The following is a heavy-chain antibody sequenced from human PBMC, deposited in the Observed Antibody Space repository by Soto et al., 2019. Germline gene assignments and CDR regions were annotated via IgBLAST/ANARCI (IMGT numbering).Heavy chain of an antibody. CDR1: GFTFSSYA. J-gene: IGHJ6*02. CDR3: ATDQGYNWNYGGDYYYGMDF. Sequence: EVQLLESGGGLVQPGGSLRLSCAASGFTFSSYAMSWVRQAPGKGLEWVSAISGSGGSTYYAASVKGRFTISRDNSKNTMYLQMNSLRAEDTAVYYCATDQGYNWNYGGDYYYGMDFWGQGTTVTVAS. V-gene: IGHV3-23*01. CDR2: ISGSGGST. D-gene: IGHD1-7*01.